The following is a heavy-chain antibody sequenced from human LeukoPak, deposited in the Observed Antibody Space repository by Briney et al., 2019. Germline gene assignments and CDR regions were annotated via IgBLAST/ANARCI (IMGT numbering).Heavy chain of an antibody. D-gene: IGHD4-23*01. V-gene: IGHV3-74*01. CDR2: IASDGSST. CDR3: ARGRPHGNDY. J-gene: IGHJ4*02. CDR1: GFTVSSNY. Sequence: GGSLRLSCAASGFTVSSNYMNWVRQAPGKGLVWVSRIASDGSSTTYADSVKGRFSISRDNAKNTLYLQMNSLRVEDTAVYYCARGRPHGNDYWGQGTLVTVSS.